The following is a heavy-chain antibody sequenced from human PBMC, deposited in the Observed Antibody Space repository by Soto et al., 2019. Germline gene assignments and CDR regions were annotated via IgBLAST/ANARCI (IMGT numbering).Heavy chain of an antibody. CDR3: AREDDVVGSSSAFDH. Sequence: EVQVVESGGGLVKPGGSLRLSCVFSGFTFSTYTMNWVRQAPGKWLEWVSSINGRSNYVYYADSVKGRFTISRDNAKNSLYLQMNRLRAEDTAIYYCAREDDVVGSSSAFDHWSLGTLVTVSS. CDR1: GFTFSTYT. J-gene: IGHJ4*02. V-gene: IGHV3-21*01. CDR2: INGRSNYV. D-gene: IGHD1-26*01.